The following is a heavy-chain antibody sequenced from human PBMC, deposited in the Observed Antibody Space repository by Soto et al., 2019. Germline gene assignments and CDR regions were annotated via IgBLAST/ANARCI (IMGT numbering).Heavy chain of an antibody. CDR1: GFTFSSYA. Sequence: EVQVLDSGGGLVQPGGSLRLSCAASGFTFSSYAMSWVRQAPGRGLEWVSGISGSGGSTYYADSVKGRFTISRDNSKNTLYLQMDSLRAEDTAVYYCAKEVGANLDYWGQGTLVTVSS. J-gene: IGHJ4*02. CDR2: ISGSGGST. V-gene: IGHV3-23*01. D-gene: IGHD1-26*01. CDR3: AKEVGANLDY.